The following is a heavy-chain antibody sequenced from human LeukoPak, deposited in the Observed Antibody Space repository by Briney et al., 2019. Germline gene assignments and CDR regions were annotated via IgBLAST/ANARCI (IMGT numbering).Heavy chain of an antibody. CDR3: AKDQEDIVVVVAASPLDY. D-gene: IGHD2-15*01. Sequence: GGSLRLSCAASGFTFSSYAMHWVRQAPGKGLEWVSFILYDGSDENYADSVKGRFTISRDNSKNTMYLQMNSLRAEDTAVYYCAKDQEDIVVVVAASPLDYWGQGTLVTVSS. V-gene: IGHV3-30*02. CDR2: ILYDGSDE. CDR1: GFTFSSYA. J-gene: IGHJ4*02.